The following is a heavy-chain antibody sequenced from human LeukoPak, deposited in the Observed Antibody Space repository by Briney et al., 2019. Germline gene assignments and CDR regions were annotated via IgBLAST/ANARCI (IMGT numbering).Heavy chain of an antibody. CDR2: VFHDGST. D-gene: IGHD4-17*01. CDR3: ARADGDYSWFDP. Sequence: PSETLSLTCGVSGYSISSGRYWAWIRQPPGKGLEWLGSVFHDGSTYYSSSLKGRLTISVDTSKNQFSLKLSSVTAADTAVYYCARADGDYSWFDPWGQGTLVTVSS. CDR1: GYSISSGRY. V-gene: IGHV4-38-2*01. J-gene: IGHJ5*02.